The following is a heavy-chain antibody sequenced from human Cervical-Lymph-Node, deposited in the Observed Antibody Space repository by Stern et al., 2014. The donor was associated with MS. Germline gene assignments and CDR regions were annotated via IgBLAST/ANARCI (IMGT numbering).Heavy chain of an antibody. CDR3: ARLEPYSSSFF. Sequence: VQLVQSGSELKKPGASVKVYCQASGSTFTSSAMNWVRQAPGQGLEWMGWIKNNTGTRTDAQGFTGRFVFSLDTSVSTAYLQISSLKAEDTAVYYCARLEPYSSSFFWGQGTLVTVSS. CDR2: IKNNTGTR. J-gene: IGHJ4*02. V-gene: IGHV7-4-1*02. CDR1: GSTFTSSA. D-gene: IGHD6-6*01.